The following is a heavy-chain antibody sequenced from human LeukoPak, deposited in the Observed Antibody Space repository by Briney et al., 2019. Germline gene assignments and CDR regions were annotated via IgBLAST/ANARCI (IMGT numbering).Heavy chain of an antibody. CDR1: GYTFTIYD. V-gene: IGHV1-8*03. Sequence: GASVTVSFTASGYTFTIYDINWVRQATGQGLEWMGWMNPNSGNTGYAQKFQGRGTITRNTSISTAYMELSSLRSEDTAVYYCASSNPSSSSWYGVYYYYYMDVWGKGTTVTVSS. J-gene: IGHJ6*03. CDR2: MNPNSGNT. D-gene: IGHD6-13*01. CDR3: ASSNPSSSSWYGVYYYYYMDV.